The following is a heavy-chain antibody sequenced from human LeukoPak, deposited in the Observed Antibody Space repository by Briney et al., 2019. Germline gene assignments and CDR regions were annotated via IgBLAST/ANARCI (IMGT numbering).Heavy chain of an antibody. Sequence: SETLSLTCDVSGGSIDSTNWWNWVRQPPGKGLEWIGEIHHDGRINYNPSLKSRVTLSVDKSKNQFSLRLNSVTAADTAVYYCARDGIAAAGTIWYFDLWGRGTLVTVSS. V-gene: IGHV4/OR15-8*01. CDR1: GGSIDSTNW. CDR2: IHHDGRI. J-gene: IGHJ2*01. CDR3: ARDGIAAAGTIWYFDL. D-gene: IGHD6-13*01.